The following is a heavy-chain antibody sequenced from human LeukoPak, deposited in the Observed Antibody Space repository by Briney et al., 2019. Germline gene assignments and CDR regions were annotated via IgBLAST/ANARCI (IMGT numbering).Heavy chain of an antibody. CDR1: GGSFSGYY. D-gene: IGHD3-10*01. J-gene: IGHJ4*02. CDR2: INHSGST. V-gene: IGHV4-34*01. CDR3: ARHGRTSWFGELLDHSEKYYFDY. Sequence: SETLSLTCAVYGGSFSGYYWSWIRQPPGKGLEWIGEINHSGSTNYNPSLKSRVTISVDTSKNQFSLKLSSVTAADTAVYYCARHGRTSWFGELLDHSEKYYFDYWGQGTLVTVSS.